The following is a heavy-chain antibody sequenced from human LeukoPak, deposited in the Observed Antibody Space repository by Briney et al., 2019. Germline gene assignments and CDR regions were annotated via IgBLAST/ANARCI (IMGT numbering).Heavy chain of an antibody. CDR2: IYYSGST. D-gene: IGHD1-26*01. Sequence: SETLSLTCTVSGGSISSFYWTWIRQPPGKGLEWIGYIYYSGSTNYNPSLKSRVTMSVDTSKNQFSLKLSSVTAADTAVYYCASGSIVGVLWGWGQGTLVTVSS. V-gene: IGHV4-59*01. CDR1: GGSISSFY. CDR3: ASGSIVGVLWG. J-gene: IGHJ4*02.